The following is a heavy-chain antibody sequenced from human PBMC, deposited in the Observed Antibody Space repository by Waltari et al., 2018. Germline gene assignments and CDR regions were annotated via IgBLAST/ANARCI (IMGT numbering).Heavy chain of an antibody. CDR2: IKQDGSEK. D-gene: IGHD6-19*01. Sequence: EVQLVESGGGLVQSGGSLRLSCAASGFTFSSYWMSWVRQAPGKGREWVANIKQDGSEKYDVDSVKGRFTISRDNAKNSLYLQMNSLRAEDTAVYYCARAYSSGWYWFDPWGQGTLVTVSS. V-gene: IGHV3-7*01. J-gene: IGHJ5*02. CDR3: ARAYSSGWYWFDP. CDR1: GFTFSSYW.